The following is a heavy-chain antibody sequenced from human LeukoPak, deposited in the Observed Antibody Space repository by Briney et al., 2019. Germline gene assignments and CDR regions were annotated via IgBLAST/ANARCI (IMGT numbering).Heavy chain of an antibody. Sequence: GGSLRLSCAASGFTFSSYSMNWVRQAPGKGLEWVSSISSSSGYIYYADSVKGRFTISRDNAKKSLYLQMNSLRAEDTAVYYCAREENYNVDYWGQGTLVTVSS. V-gene: IGHV3-21*01. D-gene: IGHD5-24*01. CDR1: GFTFSSYS. CDR3: AREENYNVDY. CDR2: ISSSSGYI. J-gene: IGHJ4*02.